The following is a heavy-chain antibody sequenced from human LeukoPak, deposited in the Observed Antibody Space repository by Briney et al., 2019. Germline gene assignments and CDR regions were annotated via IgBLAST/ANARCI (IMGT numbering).Heavy chain of an antibody. CDR3: ARVPGTGYYDY. Sequence: GASVKVSCKASGYTFISHYIHWVRQAPGQGLEWMGMINPSGGSTSYAQKFQGRVTMTRDTSTSTVYMELSSLRSEDTAVYYCARVPGTGYYDYWGQGTLVTVSS. V-gene: IGHV1-46*01. CDR1: GYTFISHY. J-gene: IGHJ4*02. D-gene: IGHD3/OR15-3a*01. CDR2: INPSGGST.